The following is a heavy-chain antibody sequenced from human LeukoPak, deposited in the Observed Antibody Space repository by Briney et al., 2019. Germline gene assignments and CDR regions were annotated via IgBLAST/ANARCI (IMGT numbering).Heavy chain of an antibody. D-gene: IGHD3-3*01. CDR1: GFNFSNYP. V-gene: IGHV3-23*01. J-gene: IGHJ4*02. Sequence: GGSLRLSYAAAGFNFSNYPMSWVRQAPGKGLEWVSAISGSGASTYYADSVKGRFTISRDNSQNTLYLQMNSLRAEDTAVYYCAKDLGRITIFGVVRAFDYWGQGTLVTVSS. CDR3: AKDLGRITIFGVVRAFDY. CDR2: ISGSGAST.